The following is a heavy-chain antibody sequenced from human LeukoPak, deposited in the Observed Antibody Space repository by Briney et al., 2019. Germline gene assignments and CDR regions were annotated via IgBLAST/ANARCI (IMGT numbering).Heavy chain of an antibody. V-gene: IGHV4-34*01. Sequence: PSETLSLTCAVYGGSFSGYYWSWIRQPPGKGLEWIGEINHSGSTNYDPSLKSRVTISVDTSKNQFSLKLSSVTAADTAVYYCARGGGLRYFDWLNNYFDYWGQGTLVTVSS. J-gene: IGHJ4*02. CDR1: GGSFSGYY. CDR2: INHSGST. CDR3: ARGGGLRYFDWLNNYFDY. D-gene: IGHD3-9*01.